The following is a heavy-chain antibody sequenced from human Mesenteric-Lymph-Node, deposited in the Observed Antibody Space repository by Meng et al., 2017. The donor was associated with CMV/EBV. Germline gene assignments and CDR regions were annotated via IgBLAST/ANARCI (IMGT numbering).Heavy chain of an antibody. V-gene: IGHV3-43*01. CDR3: AKDSGDSSGPDAFDI. CDR1: GFTFDDYT. CDR2: ISLDGGST. J-gene: IGHJ3*02. D-gene: IGHD3-22*01. Sequence: GGSLRLSCAASGFTFDDYTMHWVRQAPGKGLEWVSLISLDGGSTYYADSVKGRFTISRDNSKNSLYLQMNSLRTEDTALYYCAKDSGDSSGPDAFDIWGQGTMVTVSS.